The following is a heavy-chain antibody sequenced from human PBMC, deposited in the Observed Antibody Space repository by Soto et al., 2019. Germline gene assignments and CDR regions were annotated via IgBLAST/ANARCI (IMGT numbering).Heavy chain of an antibody. D-gene: IGHD1-20*01. CDR3: AGIQRLTWFDP. Sequence: EVQLVESGGGLVQPGGSLRLSCAASGFTVSSNYMSWVRQAPGKGLEWVSVIYSGGSTYYADSVKGRFTISRDNSKNTLYLQMNSLRAEDTGVYYCAGIQRLTWFDPWGQGTLVTVSS. CDR2: IYSGGST. V-gene: IGHV3-66*01. J-gene: IGHJ5*02. CDR1: GFTVSSNY.